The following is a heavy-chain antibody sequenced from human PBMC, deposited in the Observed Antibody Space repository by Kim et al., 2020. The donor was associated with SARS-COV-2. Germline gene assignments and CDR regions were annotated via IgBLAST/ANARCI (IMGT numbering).Heavy chain of an antibody. D-gene: IGHD2-8*01. CDR1: GYSFTSYL. J-gene: IGHJ4*02. Sequence: GESLKISCKGSGYSFTSYLISWVRQMPGKGLEWMGRIDPSDSYTNYSPSFQGHVTISADKSISTAYLQWSSLKASDTAMYYCARQRGYCTNGVCYRGEANNFDYWGQGTLVTVSS. CDR2: IDPSDSYT. V-gene: IGHV5-10-1*01. CDR3: ARQRGYCTNGVCYRGEANNFDY.